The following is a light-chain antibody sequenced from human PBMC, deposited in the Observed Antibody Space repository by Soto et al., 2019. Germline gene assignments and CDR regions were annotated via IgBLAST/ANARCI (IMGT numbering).Light chain of an antibody. Sequence: DIQMTQSPSTLSASVGDTVTITCRASQSVAGWLAWYQQKPEKAPTLLIYDASALPRGVPSRFSGSGSGTEFTLTISSLQPDDFATYYCQQYETYSGTFGQGTKVDIK. CDR2: DAS. V-gene: IGKV1-5*01. CDR1: QSVAGW. J-gene: IGKJ1*01. CDR3: QQYETYSGT.